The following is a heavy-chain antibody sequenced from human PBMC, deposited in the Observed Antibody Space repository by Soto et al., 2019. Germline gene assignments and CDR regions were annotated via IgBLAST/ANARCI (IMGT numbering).Heavy chain of an antibody. CDR3: AKDLTGDSGQGHLCDY. D-gene: IGHD7-27*01. CDR2: IGDSSDNT. V-gene: IGHV3-23*01. J-gene: IGHJ4*02. Sequence: GGSRRRSWAASGFTFSTYGMSWVREASGKGLEWVSTIGDSSDNTFYADSVRGRFTISRDNSKNTLYLHMNSLRAEDTAMYYCAKDLTGDSGQGHLCDYWGQGVLVTVSS. CDR1: GFTFSTYG.